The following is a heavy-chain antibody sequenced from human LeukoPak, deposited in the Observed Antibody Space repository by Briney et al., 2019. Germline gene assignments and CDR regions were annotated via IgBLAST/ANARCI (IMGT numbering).Heavy chain of an antibody. CDR3: ASLGLSITGKQGIDY. D-gene: IGHD1-20*01. J-gene: IGHJ4*02. Sequence: TSETLSLTCAVYGGFFSGYYWSWIRQPPGKGLEWIGEINHSGSTNYNPSLKSRVTISVDTSKNQFSLKLSSVTAADTAVYYCASLGLSITGKQGIDYRGQGTLVTVSS. CDR1: GGFFSGYY. CDR2: INHSGST. V-gene: IGHV4-34*01.